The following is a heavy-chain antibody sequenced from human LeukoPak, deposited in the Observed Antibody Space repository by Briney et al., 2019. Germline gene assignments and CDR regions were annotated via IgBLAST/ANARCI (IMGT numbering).Heavy chain of an antibody. CDR1: GYSFTSYW. D-gene: IGHD2-2*01. V-gene: IGHV5-51*01. CDR2: IYPGDSDT. J-gene: IGHJ3*02. Sequence: GESLKISCKGSGYSFTSYWIGWVRQMPGKGLEWMGIIYPGDSDTRYSPSFQGQVTISADKSISTAYLQWSSLKASGTAMYYCARRYCSSTSCYAFDIWGQGTMATVSS. CDR3: ARRYCSSTSCYAFDI.